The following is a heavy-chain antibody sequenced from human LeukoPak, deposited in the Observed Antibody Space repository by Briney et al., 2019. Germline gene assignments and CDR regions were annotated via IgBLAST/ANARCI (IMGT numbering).Heavy chain of an antibody. CDR2: INPKSGGT. J-gene: IGHJ6*03. CDR1: GYTFTSYY. D-gene: IGHD1-14*01. V-gene: IGHV1-2*02. Sequence: GASVKVSCKASGYTFTSYYIHWVRQAPGQGLEWMGWINPKSGGTNYAQNFQGRVTMTRDTSISTAYMELSRLRSDDTAVYFCARAPETSQSYYYYMDVWGKGTTVTISS. CDR3: ARAPETSQSYYYYMDV.